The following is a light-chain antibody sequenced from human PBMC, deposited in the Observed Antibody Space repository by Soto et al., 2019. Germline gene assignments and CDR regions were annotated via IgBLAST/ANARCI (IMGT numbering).Light chain of an antibody. V-gene: IGLV2-23*01. Sequence: QSALTQPASVSGSPGQSITISCTGTSSDVGSYNLVSWYQQHPRKAPKLMIYEGSKRPSVVSNRFSGSKSGNTASLTISGLQAEDEADYYCCSYAGSSTYVFGTGTKVTVL. CDR2: EGS. CDR1: SSDVGSYNL. J-gene: IGLJ1*01. CDR3: CSYAGSSTYV.